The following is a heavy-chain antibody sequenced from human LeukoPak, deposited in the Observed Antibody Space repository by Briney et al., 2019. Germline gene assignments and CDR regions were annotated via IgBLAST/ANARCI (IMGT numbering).Heavy chain of an antibody. D-gene: IGHD5-12*01. V-gene: IGHV1-2*02. Sequence: EASVKVSCKASGYIFTSYGISWVRQAPGQGLEWMGWINPNSGGTNYAQKFQGRVTMTRDTSISTAYMELSRLRSDDTAVYYCARVFEVMDENIVATAGAFDIWGQGTMVTVSS. CDR2: INPNSGGT. J-gene: IGHJ3*02. CDR1: GYIFTSYG. CDR3: ARVFEVMDENIVATAGAFDI.